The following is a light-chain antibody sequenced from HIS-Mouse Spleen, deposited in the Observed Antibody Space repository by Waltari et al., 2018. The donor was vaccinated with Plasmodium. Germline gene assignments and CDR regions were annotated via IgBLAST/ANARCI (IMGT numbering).Light chain of an antibody. Sequence: SYELTQPPSVSVSPGQTARITCSGDALPKQYAYWYQQKPGQAPVLVIYNDSERPSGIPERFAGSSSGTTVTLTSSGVQAEDEADYYCQSADSSGTYVFGTGTKVTVL. V-gene: IGLV3-25*03. CDR1: ALPKQY. CDR3: QSADSSGTYV. J-gene: IGLJ1*01. CDR2: NDS.